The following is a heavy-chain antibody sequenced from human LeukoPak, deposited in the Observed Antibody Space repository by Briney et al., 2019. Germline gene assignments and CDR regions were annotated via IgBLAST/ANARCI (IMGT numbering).Heavy chain of an antibody. Sequence: PGGSLRLSCAASGFTFNSYYMNWVRQAPGKGLEWVASINQGGSAEYYLDSVKGRFTISRDNAKNSVYLQMDSLRGEDTAVYYCTRGKKDTPDTTSQSGAQGTQVTAS. D-gene: IGHD1-14*01. V-gene: IGHV3-7*01. CDR2: INQGGSAE. CDR3: TRGKKDTPDTTSQS. J-gene: IGHJ1*01. CDR1: GFTFNSYY.